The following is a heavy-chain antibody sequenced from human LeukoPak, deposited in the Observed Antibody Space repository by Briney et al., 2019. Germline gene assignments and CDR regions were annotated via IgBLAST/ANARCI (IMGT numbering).Heavy chain of an antibody. D-gene: IGHD3-10*01. V-gene: IGHV3-7*01. CDR3: ARGGHRQKEF. CDR2: IKPDGSER. CDR1: GFTFSRYW. J-gene: IGHJ4*02. Sequence: GGSLKLSCAASGFTFSRYWMTWVRQAPGKGPKGVANIKPDGSERYSVDSEKGRFTVSRDNARNSLYLQMGSLRAEDTAVYYCARGGHRQKEFWGQGTRVTVSS.